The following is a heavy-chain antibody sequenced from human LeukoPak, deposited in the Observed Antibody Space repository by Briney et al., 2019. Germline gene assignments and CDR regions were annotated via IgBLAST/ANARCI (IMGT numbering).Heavy chain of an antibody. CDR3: AKRPSDYGDYVSYFDY. Sequence: GGSLRLSCAASGFSFTSYGMHWVRQAPGKGLEWVGVISDDGRSKDYADSVKGRFTISRGNSKDTLYLQMNSLRDEDTAVYYCAKRPSDYGDYVSYFDYWGQGTLVTVSS. CDR1: GFSFTSYG. D-gene: IGHD4-17*01. J-gene: IGHJ4*02. V-gene: IGHV3-30*18. CDR2: ISDDGRSK.